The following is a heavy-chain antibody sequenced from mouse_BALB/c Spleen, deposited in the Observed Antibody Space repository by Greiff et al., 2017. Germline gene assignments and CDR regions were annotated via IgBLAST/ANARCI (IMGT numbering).Heavy chain of an antibody. Sequence: VQLQQPGAELVRPGASVKLSCKASGYTFTSYWINWVKQRPGQGLEWIGNIYPSDSYTNYNQKFKDKATLTVDKSSSTAYMQLSSPTSEDSAVYYCTTYGNSAYWGQGTLVTVSA. D-gene: IGHD2-10*02. V-gene: IGHV1-69*02. CDR1: GYTFTSYW. CDR2: IYPSDSYT. J-gene: IGHJ3*01. CDR3: TTYGNSAY.